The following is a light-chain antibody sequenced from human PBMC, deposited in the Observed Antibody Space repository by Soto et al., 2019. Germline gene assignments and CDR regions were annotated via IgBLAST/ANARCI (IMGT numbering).Light chain of an antibody. CDR2: GAS. CDR1: QFVSTN. Sequence: ELVMTQSPDTLSVSPGERATLSCRASQFVSTNLAWYQQRPGQAPRLLIYGASTRAIGVPARFSGSGSWTEFTLTITSLQSEDFAVYYCQQYNDRPRTFGQGTKVDIK. V-gene: IGKV3-15*01. J-gene: IGKJ1*01. CDR3: QQYNDRPRT.